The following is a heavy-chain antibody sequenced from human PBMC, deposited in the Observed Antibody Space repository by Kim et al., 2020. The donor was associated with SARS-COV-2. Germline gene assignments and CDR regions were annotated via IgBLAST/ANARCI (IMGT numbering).Heavy chain of an antibody. J-gene: IGHJ4*02. V-gene: IGHV3-23*01. Sequence: GGSLRLSCAASGFTFSSYAMSWVRQAPGKGLEWVSDISCSGGSTYYADSEGRFTISRDNSKNALYLQMNSLRAEDTAVYYCAKDLVTMIVVVIPTFDYWGQGTLVTVSS. CDR1: GFTFSSYA. CDR2: ISCSGGST. CDR3: AKDLVTMIVVVIPTFDY. D-gene: IGHD3-22*01.